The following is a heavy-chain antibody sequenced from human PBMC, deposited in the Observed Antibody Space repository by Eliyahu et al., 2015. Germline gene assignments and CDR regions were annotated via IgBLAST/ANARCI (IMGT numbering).Heavy chain of an antibody. Sequence: EVQLVESGGGLVKXGXSLXXSCAASGFXFSSYSMNWVRQAPGTGLEWGSSISSSSSYIYYADSVKGRFTISRDNAKNSLYLQMNSLRAEDTAVYYCARGRVVATDYWGQGTLVTVSS. CDR2: ISSSSSYI. CDR1: GFXFSSYS. V-gene: IGHV3-21*01. D-gene: IGHD3-22*01. J-gene: IGHJ4*02. CDR3: ARGRVVATDY.